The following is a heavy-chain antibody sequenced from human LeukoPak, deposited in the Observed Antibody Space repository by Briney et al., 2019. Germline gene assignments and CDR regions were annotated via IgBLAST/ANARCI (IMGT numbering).Heavy chain of an antibody. V-gene: IGHV3-11*05. D-gene: IGHD3-22*01. J-gene: IGHJ4*02. CDR2: ISSSSIYT. CDR3: ARVASSGYHLDY. Sequence: AGGSLRLSCAASGFTFSDYYMSWIRQAPGKGLEWVSYISSSSIYTNYADSVKGRFTISRNNAKNSLYLQMNSLRAEDTAVYYCARVASSGYHLDYWGQGTLVTVSS. CDR1: GFTFSDYY.